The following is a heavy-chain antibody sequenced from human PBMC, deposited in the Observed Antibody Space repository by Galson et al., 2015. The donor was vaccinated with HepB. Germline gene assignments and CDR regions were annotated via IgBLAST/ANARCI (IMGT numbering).Heavy chain of an antibody. D-gene: IGHD3-10*01. Sequence: SLRLSCAASGFTFSSYWMSWVRQAPGKGLEWVANIKQDGSEKYYVDSVKGRFTISRDNAKNSLYLQMNSLRAEDTAVYYCARRDYYGSGSYFYWGQGTLVTVSS. CDR1: GFTFSSYW. CDR2: IKQDGSEK. J-gene: IGHJ4*02. CDR3: ARRDYYGSGSYFY. V-gene: IGHV3-7*01.